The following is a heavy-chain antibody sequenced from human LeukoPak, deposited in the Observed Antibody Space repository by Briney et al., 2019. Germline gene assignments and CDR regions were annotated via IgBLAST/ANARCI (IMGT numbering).Heavy chain of an antibody. D-gene: IGHD6-19*01. CDR2: IYYSGGA. Sequence: SETLSLTCTVSGGSISNYYWSWIRQPPGKGLEWIAYIYYSGGANYNPSLKSRVTISVDTSKNQFSLRPSSVTAADTAVYYCARLPLYSSGWLVDYWGQGTLVTVSS. CDR1: GGSISNYY. V-gene: IGHV4-59*08. J-gene: IGHJ4*02. CDR3: ARLPLYSSGWLVDY.